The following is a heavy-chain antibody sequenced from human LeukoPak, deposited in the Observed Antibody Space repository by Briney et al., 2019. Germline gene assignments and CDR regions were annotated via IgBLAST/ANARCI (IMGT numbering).Heavy chain of an antibody. D-gene: IGHD2-15*01. CDR1: GFTFSSYS. J-gene: IGHJ6*02. CDR3: AREGYCSGGSCQQYYYYYYGMDV. V-gene: IGHV3-21*01. CDR2: ISSSRSYI. Sequence: GGSLRLSCAASGFTFSSYSMNWVRQAPGKGLEWVSSISSSRSYIYYADSVKGRFTISRNNAKNSLYPQMNSLRAEDTAVYYCAREGYCSGGSCQQYYYYYYGMDVWGQGTTVTVSS.